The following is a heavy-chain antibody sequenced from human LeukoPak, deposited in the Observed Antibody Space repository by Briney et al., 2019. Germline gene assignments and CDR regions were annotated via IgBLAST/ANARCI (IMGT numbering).Heavy chain of an antibody. D-gene: IGHD3-22*01. J-gene: IGHJ4*02. V-gene: IGHV3-23*01. CDR2: IISSGANT. Sequence: PGGSLRLSCAASGFTFSTYAVSWVRQAPGKGLECVSSIISSGANTYYADSVKGRFSVSRDNSKNTLYLQMDSLRAEDTAIYYCASHDSSGYYLYRYFTYWGQGSQVTVSS. CDR3: ASHDSSGYYLYRYFTY. CDR1: GFTFSTYA.